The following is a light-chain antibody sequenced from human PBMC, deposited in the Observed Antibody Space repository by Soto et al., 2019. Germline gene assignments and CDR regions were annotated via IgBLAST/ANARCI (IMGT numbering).Light chain of an antibody. CDR2: KVS. V-gene: IGKV2-30*01. J-gene: IGKJ4*01. CDR3: MESTHWPPT. Sequence: DVDMSQSPLSLPVTLGQPASISCRSSQALVYTDGDTYLNWFHQRPGQAPRRLIYKVSNRDSGVRDRFSVGGLGTDFTLKIDRVEAEDVGVYYCMESTHWPPTIGGGTTVEIK. CDR1: QALVYTDGDTY.